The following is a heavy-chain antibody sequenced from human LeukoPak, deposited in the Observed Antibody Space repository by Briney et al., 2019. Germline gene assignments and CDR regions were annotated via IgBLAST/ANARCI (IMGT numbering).Heavy chain of an antibody. CDR2: IFRSGGEI. CDR3: ATYRQVLLPFES. D-gene: IGHD2-8*02. Sequence: GGSLRLSCAASGFTFSTFAMIWVRQPPGKGLEWVSSIFRSGGEIHYADSVRGRFTISRDNSKSTLSLQMNSLRAEDTAIYYCATYRQVLLPFESWGQGTLVTVSS. CDR1: GFTFSTFA. J-gene: IGHJ4*02. V-gene: IGHV3-23*01.